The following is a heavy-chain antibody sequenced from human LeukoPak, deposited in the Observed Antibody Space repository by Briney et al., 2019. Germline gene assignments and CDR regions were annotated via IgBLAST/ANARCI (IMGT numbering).Heavy chain of an antibody. CDR3: AKGHSSSSSRGAIDY. J-gene: IGHJ4*02. CDR2: ISGSGGST. Sequence: GGSLRLSCAASGFTFSSYAMSWVRQAPGKGLEWVSAISGSGGSTYYADSVKGRFTISRDNSKNTLYLQMNSLRAEDTAVYYCAKGHSSSSSRGAIDYWGQGTLVTVSS. D-gene: IGHD6-13*01. CDR1: GFTFSSYA. V-gene: IGHV3-23*01.